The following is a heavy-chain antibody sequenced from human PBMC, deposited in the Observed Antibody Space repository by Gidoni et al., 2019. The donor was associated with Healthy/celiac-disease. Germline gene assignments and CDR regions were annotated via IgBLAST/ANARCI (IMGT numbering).Heavy chain of an antibody. Sequence: QVQLVESGGGVVQPGRSLRLSCAASGFPFSSYAMHWVRQAPGKGLEWVAVISYDGSNKYYADSVKGRFTISRDNSKNTLYLQMNSLRAEDTAVYYCARDLGRVTTSKSLDYWGQGTLVTVSS. J-gene: IGHJ4*02. CDR1: GFPFSSYA. CDR2: ISYDGSNK. D-gene: IGHD4-17*01. V-gene: IGHV3-30-3*01. CDR3: ARDLGRVTTSKSLDY.